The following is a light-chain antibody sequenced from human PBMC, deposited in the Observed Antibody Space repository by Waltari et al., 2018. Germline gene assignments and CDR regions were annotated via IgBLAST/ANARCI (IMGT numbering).Light chain of an antibody. CDR2: DAS. CDR1: PDISNH. V-gene: IGKV1-33*01. Sequence: DLQMTQSPSSLSASVGDRVTITCQASPDISNHLNCYQQKPRKTPKHLIIDASTLETGVPSRFSGSRSGTKFTFTITSLQPEDIATYYCQQYDNLPSITFGQGTRLDIK. J-gene: IGKJ5*01. CDR3: QQYDNLPSIT.